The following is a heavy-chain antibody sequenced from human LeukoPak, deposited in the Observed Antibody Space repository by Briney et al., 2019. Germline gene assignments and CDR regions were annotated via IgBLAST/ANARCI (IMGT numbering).Heavy chain of an antibody. CDR1: GYTFTGYY. D-gene: IGHD2-2*01. V-gene: IGHV1-2*02. J-gene: IGHJ4*02. CDR2: INPNSGGT. CDR3: ARGLEFAPVPEHE. Sequence: ASVKVSCKASGYTFTGYYMHWVRQAPGQGLEWMGWINPNSGGTNYAQKFQGRVTMTRDTSISTAYMELSRLRSEDTAVYYCARGLEFAPVPEHEGGPGTLVTVSS.